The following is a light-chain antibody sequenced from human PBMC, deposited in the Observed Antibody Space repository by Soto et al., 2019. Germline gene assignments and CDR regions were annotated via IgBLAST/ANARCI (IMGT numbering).Light chain of an antibody. CDR3: QQYKNWPPLT. J-gene: IGKJ4*01. V-gene: IGKV3-15*01. Sequence: EIVMTQSPATLSVSPGETATLSCRASQSVSYNLAWYQQKPGQGPRLLIYGALTRATGIPARFSGSGSGTEFTLTISSLQPEDFALYYCQQYKNWPPLTFGGGTKVEIK. CDR1: QSVSYN. CDR2: GAL.